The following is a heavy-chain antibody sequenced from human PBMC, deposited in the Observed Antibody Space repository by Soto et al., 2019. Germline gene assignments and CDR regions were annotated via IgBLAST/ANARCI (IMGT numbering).Heavy chain of an antibody. CDR1: GFTFSSYA. D-gene: IGHD3-3*01. V-gene: IGHV3-30-3*01. J-gene: IGHJ4*02. CDR3: AREHDFWSGYPFDY. CDR2: ISYDGSNK. Sequence: QSGGSLRLSCAASGFTFSSYAMHWVRQAPGKGLEWVAVISYDGSNKYYADSVKGRFTISRDNSKNTLYLQMNSLRAEDTAVYYCAREHDFWSGYPFDYWGQGTLVTVSS.